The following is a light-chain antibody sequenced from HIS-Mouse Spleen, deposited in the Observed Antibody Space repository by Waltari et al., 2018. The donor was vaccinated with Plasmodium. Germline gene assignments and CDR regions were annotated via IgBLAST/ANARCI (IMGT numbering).Light chain of an antibody. Sequence: EIVMTQSPATLSVSLGERATLSCRASQSVSSNLAWYQQKPGQAPRLPIYGASTRATGIPARFSGSGSGTEFTLTISSLQSEDFAVYYCQQYNNWSFTFGPGTKVDIK. V-gene: IGKV3-15*01. CDR1: QSVSSN. CDR3: QQYNNWSFT. J-gene: IGKJ3*01. CDR2: GAS.